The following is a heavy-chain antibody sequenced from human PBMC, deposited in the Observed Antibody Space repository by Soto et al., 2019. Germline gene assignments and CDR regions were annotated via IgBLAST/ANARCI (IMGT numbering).Heavy chain of an antibody. CDR3: AQDRDYPRAYFHY. D-gene: IGHD3-10*01. J-gene: IGHJ4*02. Sequence: GGSLRLSCAASGFTLGRYGMSWVRQAPGKGLEWVSAVSPNGQGIYYADSVRGRFTISRDFSKNTVFLHMDSLRAEDTAVYYCAQDRDYPRAYFHYWGQGTLVTVSS. CDR1: GFTLGRYG. V-gene: IGHV3-23*01. CDR2: VSPNGQGI.